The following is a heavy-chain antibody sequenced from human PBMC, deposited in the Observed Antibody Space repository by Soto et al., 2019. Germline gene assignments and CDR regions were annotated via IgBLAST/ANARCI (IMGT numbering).Heavy chain of an antibody. CDR2: IYSGGTT. CDR3: ARDRTISDYRSSGALGL. V-gene: IGHV3-66*01. D-gene: IGHD3-10*01. CDR1: GFTFSNYA. Sequence: GGSLRLSCAASGFTFSNYAVTWVRQAPGKGLEWVSVIYSGGTTYYAASVGGRFTISRDTSKNTVYLQMNSLRAEDTAMYFCARDRTISDYRSSGALGLWGQGTLVTVSS. J-gene: IGHJ4*02.